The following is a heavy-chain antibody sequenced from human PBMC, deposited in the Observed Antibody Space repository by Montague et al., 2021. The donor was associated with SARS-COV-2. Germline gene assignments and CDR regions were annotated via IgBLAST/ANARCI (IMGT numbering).Heavy chain of an antibody. CDR1: GFSLSASGMC. J-gene: IGHJ4*02. Sequence: PALVKPTQTLTLTCTFSGFSLSASGMCVSWIRQPPGKALEWLALIDWDDDKRYSPSLKSRLTITKDTSKNQVVLTMTNMDPVDTATYYCAHRRQPASLWFGEHTWGYFDYWGQGTLVTVSS. CDR3: AHRRQPASLWFGEHTWGYFDY. CDR2: IDWDDDK. D-gene: IGHD3-10*01. V-gene: IGHV2-5*08.